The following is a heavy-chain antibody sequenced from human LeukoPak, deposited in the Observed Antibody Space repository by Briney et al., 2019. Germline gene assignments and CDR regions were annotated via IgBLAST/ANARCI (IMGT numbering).Heavy chain of an antibody. V-gene: IGHV4-30-2*01. J-gene: IGHJ5*02. CDR2: IYHSGST. Sequence: TSETLSLTCAVSGGSISSGGYSWSWIRQPPGKGLEWIGYIYHSGSTYYNPSLKSRVTISVDTSKNQFSLRLSSVTAADTAVYYCARGSLNDFWSGYEGFDPWGQGTLVTVSS. D-gene: IGHD3-3*01. CDR1: GGSISSGGYS. CDR3: ARGSLNDFWSGYEGFDP.